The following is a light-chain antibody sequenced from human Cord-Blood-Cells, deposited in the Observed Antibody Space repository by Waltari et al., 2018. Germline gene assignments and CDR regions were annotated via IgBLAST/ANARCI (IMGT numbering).Light chain of an antibody. J-gene: IGLJ3*02. V-gene: IGLV2-23*01. CDR3: CSYAGSSTWV. Sequence: QSALTQPASVSGSPGQSITISFTGTSSDVGSYNLVSWYQQHPGKAPKLMIYEGRKRPSGVSNRFSGSKSGNTASLTISGLQAEDEADYYCCSYAGSSTWVFGRGTKLTVL. CDR2: EGR. CDR1: SSDVGSYNL.